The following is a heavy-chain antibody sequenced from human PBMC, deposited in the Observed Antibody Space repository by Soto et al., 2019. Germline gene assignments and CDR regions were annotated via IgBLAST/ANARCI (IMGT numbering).Heavy chain of an antibody. Sequence: SVKVSCKASVYSFTSYAVYLVRQAPGQRLEWMGWINAGNGNTKYSQKLQGRVTFTGDTSASTAHMEMSSLRSEDTAVYFCARGVENIVVVLDVFGYYGMDVWGQGTTVTV. V-gene: IGHV1-3*01. J-gene: IGHJ6*02. CDR1: VYSFTSYA. D-gene: IGHD2-2*01. CDR3: ARGVENIVVVLDVFGYYGMDV. CDR2: INAGNGNT.